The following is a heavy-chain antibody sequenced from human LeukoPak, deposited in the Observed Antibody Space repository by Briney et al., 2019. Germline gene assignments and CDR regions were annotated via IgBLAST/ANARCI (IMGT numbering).Heavy chain of an antibody. V-gene: IGHV4-4*07. J-gene: IGHJ4*02. Sequence: PSETLSLTCTVSGGSISSYYWSWIRQPAGKGLEWIGRIYTSGSTNYNPSLKSRVTMSVDTSKNQFSLKLSSVTAADTAVYYCAREADCSSTSCLGYWGQGTLVTVSS. CDR2: IYTSGST. CDR3: AREADCSSTSCLGY. D-gene: IGHD2-2*01. CDR1: GGSISSYY.